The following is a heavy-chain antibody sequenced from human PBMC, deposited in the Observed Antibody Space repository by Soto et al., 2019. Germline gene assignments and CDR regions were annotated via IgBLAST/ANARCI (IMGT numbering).Heavy chain of an antibody. J-gene: IGHJ2*01. D-gene: IGHD5-18*01. CDR1: GGTFSSYA. Sequence: QVQLVQSGAEVKKPGSSVKVSCKASGGTFSSYAISWVRQAPGQGLEWMGGIIPIFGTANYAQKFRGRVTITADESTSTAYMELSSLRSEDTAVYYCARNGFDTAMALKYWYFDLWGRGTLVTVSS. CDR3: ARNGFDTAMALKYWYFDL. CDR2: IIPIFGTA. V-gene: IGHV1-69*01.